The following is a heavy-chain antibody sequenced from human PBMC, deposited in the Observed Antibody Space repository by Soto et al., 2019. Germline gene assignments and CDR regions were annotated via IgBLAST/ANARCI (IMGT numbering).Heavy chain of an antibody. CDR2: IIPIFGTA. J-gene: IGHJ4*02. Sequence: GASVKVSCKASGGTFSSYAISWVRQAPGQGLEWMGGIIPIFGTANYAQKFQGRVTITADESTSTAYMELSSLRSEDTAVSYCASTNVWGSYRRSPSSFDYWGQGTLVTVSS. CDR1: GGTFSSYA. V-gene: IGHV1-69*13. D-gene: IGHD3-16*02. CDR3: ASTNVWGSYRRSPSSFDY.